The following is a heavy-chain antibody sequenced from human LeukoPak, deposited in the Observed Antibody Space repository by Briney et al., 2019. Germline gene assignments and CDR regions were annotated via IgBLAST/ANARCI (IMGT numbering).Heavy chain of an antibody. Sequence: PSETLSLTCTVSGASISSHYWTWIRQPPGKGLEWIGYSGSTSNNPSLKSRVTVSVNTFNNRFSLKLNSVIAADTAVYYCARDSRCGSGCTADGMDEWYEDTMDVWGRGITVIVSS. J-gene: IGHJ6*02. CDR3: ARDSRCGSGCTADGMDEWYEDTMDV. V-gene: IGHV4-59*11. CDR1: GASISSHY. CDR2: SGST. D-gene: IGHD6-25*01.